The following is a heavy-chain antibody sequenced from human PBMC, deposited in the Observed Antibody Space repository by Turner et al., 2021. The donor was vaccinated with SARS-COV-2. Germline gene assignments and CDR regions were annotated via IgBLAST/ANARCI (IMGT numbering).Heavy chain of an antibody. V-gene: IGHV3-30*18. J-gene: IGHJ4*02. Sequence: QVQLVMSGGRVVQPGGSMRLSCAASGFICSSDVMHWVRQAPGKGLEWVAVITYDGSNKYYAESVKGRFTISRDNSKKTVYLKMNSLGAEDTAVYYCAKGGSGSYYTHFDYWGQGTLVTVSS. D-gene: IGHD3-10*01. CDR3: AKGGSGSYYTHFDY. CDR2: ITYDGSNK. CDR1: GFICSSDV.